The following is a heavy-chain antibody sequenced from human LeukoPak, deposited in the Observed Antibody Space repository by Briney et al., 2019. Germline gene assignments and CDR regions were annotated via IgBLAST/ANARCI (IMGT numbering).Heavy chain of an antibody. V-gene: IGHV4-59*11. CDR2: VSSIGLT. CDR3: ARDLTTVTKGFDI. CDR1: GDSISTHY. D-gene: IGHD2-8*01. Sequence: SSETLSLTCTISGDSISTHYWTWIRQSPGKGLEWIGYVSSIGLTNYNPSLKSRVTISVDTSKNHFSLRLRSLTAADTAVYYCARDLTTVTKGFDIWGQGTVATVSS. J-gene: IGHJ3*02.